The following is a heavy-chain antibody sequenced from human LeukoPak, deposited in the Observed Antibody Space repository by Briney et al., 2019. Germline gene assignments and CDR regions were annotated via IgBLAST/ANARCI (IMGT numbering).Heavy chain of an antibody. CDR1: GGSISIRDYY. V-gene: IGHV4-30-4*01. CDR3: ARVSVAWGVTFDY. CDR2: IYYSGST. Sequence: SETLSLTCTVSGGSISIRDYYWSWIRQPPGKGLEWIGHIYYSGSTYYNPSLKSRVTMLVDTSKNQFSLNVSSVTAADTALYSCARVSVAWGVTFDYWGQGILVTVSS. D-gene: IGHD3-10*01. J-gene: IGHJ4*02.